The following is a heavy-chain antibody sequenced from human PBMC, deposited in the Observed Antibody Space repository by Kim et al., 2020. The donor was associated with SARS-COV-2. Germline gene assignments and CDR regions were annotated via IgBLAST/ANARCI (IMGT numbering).Heavy chain of an antibody. CDR1: GFTFGSYW. J-gene: IGHJ4*02. V-gene: IGHV3-74*01. Sequence: GGSLRLSCAASGFTFGSYWMYWVRQAPGKGLVWVSGINSDGSSTSYADSVKGRFTISRDNAKNTLYLQMNSLRAEDTAVYYCGRAGTFGSSCRIFYFDYWGQGTLVTVSS. D-gene: IGHD6-13*01. CDR3: GRAGTFGSSCRIFYFDY. CDR2: INSDGSST.